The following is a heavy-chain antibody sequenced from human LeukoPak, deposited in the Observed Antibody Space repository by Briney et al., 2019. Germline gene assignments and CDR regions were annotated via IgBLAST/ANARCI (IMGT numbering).Heavy chain of an antibody. CDR3: ARGRPHGNDY. D-gene: IGHD4-23*01. CDR1: GSTFSSYW. CDR2: IASDGSST. Sequence: GGSLRLSCAGSGSTFSSYWMNWVRQAPGKGLVWVSRIASDGSSTTYADSVKGRFSISRDNAKNTLYLQMNSLRVEDTAVYYCARGRPHGNDYWGQGTLVTVSS. J-gene: IGHJ4*02. V-gene: IGHV3-74*01.